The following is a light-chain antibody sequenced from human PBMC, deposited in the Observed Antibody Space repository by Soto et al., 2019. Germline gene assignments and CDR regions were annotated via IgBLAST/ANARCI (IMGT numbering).Light chain of an antibody. V-gene: IGKV1-17*01. CDR3: QQLNSYPIN. J-gene: IGKJ5*01. CDR1: QTIAMY. CDR2: TTS. Sequence: DIQMTQSPSSLSASVGDRVTITFLASQTIAMYVNWFQQKPGKAPKPLIYTTSSLQSGVPPRFSGSGSGTEFTLTISSLQPEDFATYYCQQLNSYPINFGQGTRLEIK.